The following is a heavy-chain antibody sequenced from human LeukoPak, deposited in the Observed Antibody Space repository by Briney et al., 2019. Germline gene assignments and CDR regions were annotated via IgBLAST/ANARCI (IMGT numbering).Heavy chain of an antibody. D-gene: IGHD2-21*02. CDR1: GGSISSYY. J-gene: IGHJ4*02. CDR3: ARLLAYCGGDCSLLDY. CDR2: ISITGST. V-gene: IGHV4-59*08. Sequence: SESLSLTCTVSGGSISSYYWSWIRQPPGKGLEWIGYISITGSTKYNPSLKSRVTISVDTSKNQFSLKMSSVTAADTAVYYCARLLAYCGGDCSLLDYWGQGTLVAV.